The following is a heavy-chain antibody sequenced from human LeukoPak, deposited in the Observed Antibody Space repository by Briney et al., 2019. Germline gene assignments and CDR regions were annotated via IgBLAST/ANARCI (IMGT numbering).Heavy chain of an antibody. D-gene: IGHD4-17*01. V-gene: IGHV1-2*04. CDR3: ARGPTVTTVDYYHMDV. Sequence: ASVKVSCKASGYTFTGYYMHWVRQAPGQGLEWMGWINPNSGATNYAKKYQGWVTMTREPSISTAYMELSRLRSDDTAVYYCARGPTVTTVDYYHMDVWGKGTTVTVSS. J-gene: IGHJ6*03. CDR2: INPNSGAT. CDR1: GYTFTGYY.